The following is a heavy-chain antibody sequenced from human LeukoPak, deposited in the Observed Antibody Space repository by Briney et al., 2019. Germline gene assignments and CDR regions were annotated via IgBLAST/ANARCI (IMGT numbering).Heavy chain of an antibody. V-gene: IGHV3-23*01. CDR2: ISGSGGST. Sequence: GGSLRLSYAASGFTFSSYAMSWVRQAPGKGLEWVSAISGSGGSTYYADSVKGRFTISRDNSKNTLYLQMNSLRAEDTAVYYCAKRKSIAAAGPPIDYWGQGTLVTVSS. CDR3: AKRKSIAAAGPPIDY. D-gene: IGHD6-13*01. J-gene: IGHJ4*02. CDR1: GFTFSSYA.